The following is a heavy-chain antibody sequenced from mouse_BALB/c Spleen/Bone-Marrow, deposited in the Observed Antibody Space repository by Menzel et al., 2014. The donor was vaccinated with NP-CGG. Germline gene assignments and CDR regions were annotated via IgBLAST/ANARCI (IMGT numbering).Heavy chain of an antibody. Sequence: DLVKPGASVKLSCKASGYTFTSYWINWIKQRPEQGLEWIGRIAPGSGSTYYNEMFKGKAILTVDASSSTAYIQPSSLSSEDSAVYFCAYYRYDVNYWGQGTTLTVSS. D-gene: IGHD2-14*01. CDR3: AYYRYDVNY. V-gene: IGHV1S41*01. J-gene: IGHJ2*01. CDR2: IAPGSGST. CDR1: GYTFTSYW.